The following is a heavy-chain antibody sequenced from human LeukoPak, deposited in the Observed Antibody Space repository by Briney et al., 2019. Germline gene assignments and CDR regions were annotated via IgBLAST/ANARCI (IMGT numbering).Heavy chain of an antibody. V-gene: IGHV4-39*01. CDR1: GGSISSSSYY. Sequence: KPSETLSLTCTVSGGSISSSSYYWGWIRQPPGKGLEWIGSIYYSGSTYYNPSLKSRVTISVDTSKNQFSLKLSSVTAADTAVYYCARRGGSYFDYWGQGTLVTVSS. CDR3: ARRGGSYFDY. CDR2: IYYSGST. D-gene: IGHD1-26*01. J-gene: IGHJ4*02.